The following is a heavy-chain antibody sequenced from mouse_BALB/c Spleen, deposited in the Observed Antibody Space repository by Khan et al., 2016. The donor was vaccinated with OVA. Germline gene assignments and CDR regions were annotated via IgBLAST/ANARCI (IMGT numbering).Heavy chain of an antibody. CDR3: ARQPYYHYYIMDY. CDR2: IWSDGTT. Sequence: QVQLKESGPGLVAPSQSLSITCTISGFSLTDYGVHWVRQPPGKGLEWLVVIWSDGTTTYNSALKSRLSIIKDNSKSQIFLKMNSRQTDDTAIYYCARQPYYHYYIMDYWGQGTSVTVSS. D-gene: IGHD2-10*01. V-gene: IGHV2-6-1*01. J-gene: IGHJ4*01. CDR1: GFSLTDYG.